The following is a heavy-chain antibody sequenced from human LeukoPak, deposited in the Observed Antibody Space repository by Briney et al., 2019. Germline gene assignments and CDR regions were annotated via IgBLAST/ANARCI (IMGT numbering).Heavy chain of an antibody. CDR1: GDSVSSNSAA. V-gene: IGHV6-1*01. Sequence: SQALSLTCAISGDSVSSNSAAWNWIRHSPSRGLECLGCTYYRSKWYNDYAVSVKSRITINPDTSKNHFSLQLTSVTPEDTAVYYCTRGARSNWHFDLWGRGTLVIVSS. J-gene: IGHJ2*01. CDR3: TRGARSNWHFDL. CDR2: TYYRSKWYN.